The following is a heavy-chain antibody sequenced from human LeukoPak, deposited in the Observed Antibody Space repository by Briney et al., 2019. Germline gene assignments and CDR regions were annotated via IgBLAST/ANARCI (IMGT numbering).Heavy chain of an antibody. CDR2: IKPSGGST. D-gene: IGHD2-21*02. J-gene: IGHJ4*02. CDR1: GYTFTSYY. Sequence: ASVKVSCKASGYTFTSYYMHWVRQSPGQGLEWMRIIKPSGGSTSYAQKFQGRVTMTRDTSTSTVYMELSSLRSEDTAVYYCARDLRSVTAKRVFDYWGQGTLVTVSS. V-gene: IGHV1-46*01. CDR3: ARDLRSVTAKRVFDY.